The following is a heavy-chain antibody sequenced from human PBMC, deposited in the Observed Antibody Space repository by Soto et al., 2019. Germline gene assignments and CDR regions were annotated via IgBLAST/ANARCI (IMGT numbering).Heavy chain of an antibody. J-gene: IGHJ4*02. D-gene: IGHD2-2*01. CDR1: GYTLTQLS. CDR2: FDPEDGET. Sequence: ASVKVSCKVSGYTLTQLSMHWVRQAPGKGLEWMGGFDPEDGETIYAQKFQGRVTMTEDTSTDTAYMELSSLRSEDTAVYYCATGPAAMLWNYFDYWGQGTLVTVSS. V-gene: IGHV1-24*01. CDR3: ATGPAAMLWNYFDY.